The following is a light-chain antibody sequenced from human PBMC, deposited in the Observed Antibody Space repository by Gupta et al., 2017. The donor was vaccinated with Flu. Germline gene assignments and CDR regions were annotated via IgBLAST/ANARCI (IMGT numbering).Light chain of an antibody. CDR3: QQDNNFSSYT. J-gene: IGKJ2*01. Sequence: DIQMTQSPSTLSASVGDTVTFTCRASQSISDWLAWYQQKPGKAPKLLIYKASFLESGVPSRFSGGGYGTEFTLTISSRQPDDFATYYCQQDNNFSSYTFGQGTKLDIK. V-gene: IGKV1-5*03. CDR1: QSISDW. CDR2: KAS.